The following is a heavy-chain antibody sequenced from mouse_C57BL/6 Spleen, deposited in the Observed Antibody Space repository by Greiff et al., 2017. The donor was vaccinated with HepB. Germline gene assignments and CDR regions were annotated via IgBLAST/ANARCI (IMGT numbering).Heavy chain of an antibody. CDR2: IDPSDSYT. V-gene: IGHV1-50*01. CDR3: ARWARRGDY. Sequence: VQLQQSGAELVKPGASVKLSCKASGYTFTSYWMQWVKQRPGQGLEWIGEIDPSDSYTNYNQKFKGKATLTVDPSSSTAYMQLSSLTSEDSAVYYCARWARRGDYWGQGTTLTVSS. CDR1: GYTFTSYW. J-gene: IGHJ2*01.